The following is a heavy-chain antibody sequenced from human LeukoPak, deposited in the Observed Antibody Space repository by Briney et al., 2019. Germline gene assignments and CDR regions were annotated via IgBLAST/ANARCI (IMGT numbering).Heavy chain of an antibody. CDR3: ARSSRLTFDY. V-gene: IGHV3-23*01. CDR1: GFTFSNSA. Sequence: GGSLRLSCAASGFTFSNSALSWVRQAPGKGLEWVSDISGSGGSTYYADSVKGRFTISRDNSKNTLYLQMNSLRAEDTAVYYCARSSRLTFDYWGQGTLATVSS. CDR2: ISGSGGST. D-gene: IGHD6-6*01. J-gene: IGHJ4*02.